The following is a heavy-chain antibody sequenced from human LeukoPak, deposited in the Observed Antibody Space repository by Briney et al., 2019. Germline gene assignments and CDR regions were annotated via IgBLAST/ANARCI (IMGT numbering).Heavy chain of an antibody. V-gene: IGHV1-69*05. J-gene: IGHJ6*03. D-gene: IGHD6-19*01. CDR2: IIPIFGTA. CDR1: GGTFSSYA. Sequence: ASVTVSCTASGGTFSSYAISWVRQAPGQGLEWMGGIIPIFGTANYAQKFQGRVTITTDESTSTAYMELSSLRSEDTAVYYCARAGYYYYYMDVWGKGTTVTVSS. CDR3: ARAGYYYYYMDV.